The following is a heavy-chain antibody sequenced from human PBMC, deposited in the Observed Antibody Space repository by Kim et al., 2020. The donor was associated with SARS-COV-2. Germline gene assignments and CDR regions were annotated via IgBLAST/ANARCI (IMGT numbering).Heavy chain of an antibody. Sequence: SETLSLTCTVSGGSISSSSYYCGWIRQPPGKGLEWIGCVDYSGSTNYNPSLKSRINIFVDMSKNQFSLKVTSVSAADTAVYYCARHWGPFYYYGMDVGGQG. J-gene: IGHJ6*02. CDR3: ARHWGPFYYYGMDV. D-gene: IGHD3-16*01. V-gene: IGHV4-61*05. CDR2: VDYSGST. CDR1: GGSISSSSYY.